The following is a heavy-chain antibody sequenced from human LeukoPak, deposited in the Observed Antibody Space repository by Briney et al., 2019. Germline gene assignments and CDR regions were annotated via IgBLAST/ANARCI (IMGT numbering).Heavy chain of an antibody. J-gene: IGHJ4*02. V-gene: IGHV3-53*01. CDR1: GLSVSSNF. D-gene: IGHD6-19*01. CDR2: IYGGGST. Sequence: PGGSLRLSCAATGLSVSSNFMSWVRQASGKGLEWVSVIYGGGSTYYADSVKGRFTISRDTPKNTLYLRMNSLRVEDTAVYYCASWPVGWYGEDSWGQGTLVTVSS. CDR3: ASWPVGWYGEDS.